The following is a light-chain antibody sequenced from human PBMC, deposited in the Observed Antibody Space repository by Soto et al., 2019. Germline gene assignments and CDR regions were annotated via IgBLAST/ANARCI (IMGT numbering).Light chain of an antibody. CDR1: QSVSAN. CDR2: GAS. V-gene: IGKV3-15*01. J-gene: IGKJ1*01. CDR3: QQYSNWPT. Sequence: EIVMTQSPATLSVSPGERATLSCRASQSVSANLAWYQQKPGQAPRLLIYGASTRATGIPARFSGSGSGTEFTLTISRLQSEDFAVYYCQQYSNWPTFGQGTKVDIK.